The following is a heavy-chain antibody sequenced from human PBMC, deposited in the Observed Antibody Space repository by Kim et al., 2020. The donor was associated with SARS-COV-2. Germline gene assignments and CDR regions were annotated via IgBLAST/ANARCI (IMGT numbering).Heavy chain of an antibody. CDR1: GFIFGDYA. V-gene: IGHV3-49*03. D-gene: IGHD3-16*02. CDR3: TRGFYDYVWGSYRYRDY. Sequence: GGSLRLSCTASGFIFGDYAMSWFRQAPGKGLEWVGFIRSKAYGGTTEYAASVKGRFTISRDDSKSIAYLQMNSLKTEDTAVYYCTRGFYDYVWGSYRYRDYWGQGTLVTVSS. J-gene: IGHJ4*02. CDR2: IRSKAYGGTT.